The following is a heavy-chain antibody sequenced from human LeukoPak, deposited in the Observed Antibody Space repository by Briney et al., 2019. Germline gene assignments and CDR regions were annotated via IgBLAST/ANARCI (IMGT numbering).Heavy chain of an antibody. D-gene: IGHD2-21*02. J-gene: IGHJ6*02. CDR3: ARGTAMEIYFYGMDV. V-gene: IGHV3-7*03. Sequence: PGGSLRLSCVASGFMFSRYWMTWVRQAPGKGLEWVANIKQDGGEKTYVDSVKGRFTTSRDNAENTLYLQMNSLRVADTAVYYCARGTAMEIYFYGMDVWGQGTTVTVSS. CDR2: IKQDGGEK. CDR1: GFMFSRYW.